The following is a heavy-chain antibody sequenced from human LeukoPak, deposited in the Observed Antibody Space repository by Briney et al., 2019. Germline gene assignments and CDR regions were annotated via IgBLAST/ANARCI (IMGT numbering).Heavy chain of an antibody. CDR3: ARVSPLTIFGVVIRVPADY. V-gene: IGHV1-2*02. CDR2: INPNSGGT. D-gene: IGHD3-3*01. CDR1: GYTFTGYY. Sequence: ASVKVSCKASGYTFTGYYVHWVRQAPGQGLEWMGWINPNSGGTNYAQKFQGRVTMTRDTSISTAYMELSRLRSDDTAVYYCARVSPLTIFGVVIRVPADYWGQGTLVTVSS. J-gene: IGHJ4*02.